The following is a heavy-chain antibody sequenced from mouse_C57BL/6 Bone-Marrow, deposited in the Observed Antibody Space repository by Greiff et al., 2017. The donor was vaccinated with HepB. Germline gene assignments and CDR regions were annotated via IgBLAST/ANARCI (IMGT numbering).Heavy chain of an antibody. CDR2: INPNNGGT. CDR3: ARGGYYDYDRVAY. CDR1: GYTFTDYY. D-gene: IGHD2-4*01. Sequence: VQLQQSGPELVKPGASVKISCKASGYTFTDYYMNWVKQSHGKSLEWIGDINPNNGGTSYNQKFKGKATLTVDKSSSTAYMELRSLTSEDSAVYYCARGGYYDYDRVAYWGQGTLVTVSA. V-gene: IGHV1-26*01. J-gene: IGHJ3*01.